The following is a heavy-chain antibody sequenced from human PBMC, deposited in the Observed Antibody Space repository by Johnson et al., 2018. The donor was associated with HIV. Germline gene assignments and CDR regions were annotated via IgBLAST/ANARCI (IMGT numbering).Heavy chain of an antibody. D-gene: IGHD2-8*01. CDR3: AKGLMRGAFNR. CDR2: IKQDGSEK. J-gene: IGHJ3*02. Sequence: VQLVESGGGLVQPGGSLRLSCAVSGFTFRSYWMTWVRQAPGKGLEWVTNIKQDGSEKYYVDSVKGRFTISRDNAKNSLYLQMNSLRAEDTAVYYCAKGLMRGAFNRWGQGTMVTVSA. V-gene: IGHV3-7*01. CDR1: GFTFRSYW.